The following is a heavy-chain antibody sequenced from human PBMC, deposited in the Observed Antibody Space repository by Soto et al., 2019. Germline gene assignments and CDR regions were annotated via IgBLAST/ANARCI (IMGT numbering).Heavy chain of an antibody. Sequence: QVQLVQSGAEVKKPGSSVRVSCKASGGTLNNYAINWVRQAPGQGLEWMGGILPVSAPPDYAQKFQGRVSITADHSTSTVYMALSRLKSDDTAVDFCATDSNYDVSNSFWGQGTLVTVAS. CDR1: GGTLNNYA. J-gene: IGHJ4*02. D-gene: IGHD3-3*01. V-gene: IGHV1-69*01. CDR3: ATDSNYDVSNSF. CDR2: ILPVSAPP.